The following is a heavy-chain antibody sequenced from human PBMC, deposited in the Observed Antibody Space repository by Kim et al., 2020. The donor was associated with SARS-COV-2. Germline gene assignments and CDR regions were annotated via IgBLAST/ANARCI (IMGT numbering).Heavy chain of an antibody. CDR2: IRSSSSAT. J-gene: IGHJ4*02. D-gene: IGHD3-10*01. CDR3: AREGSARYLES. Sequence: GGSLRLSCTATGFTFSSYSMNWVRQAPGKGLEWNSYIRSSSSATYYADSVRGRFTISRDDAENSLYLQMNSLRAEDSAIYYCAREGSARYLESWGQGTLV. CDR1: GFTFSSYS. V-gene: IGHV3-48*04.